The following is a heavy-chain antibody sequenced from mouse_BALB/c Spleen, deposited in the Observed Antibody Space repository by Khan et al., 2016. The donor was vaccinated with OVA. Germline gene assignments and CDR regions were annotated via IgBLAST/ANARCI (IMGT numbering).Heavy chain of an antibody. J-gene: IGHJ1*01. V-gene: IGHV9-1*02. CDR2: INTYTGEP. CDR1: GYTFTNYG. Sequence: QIQLVQSGPELKKPGETVKISCKASGYTFTNYGMNWVKQAPGKGLKWMGWINTYTGEPTYTDDFKGRFAFSLETYASTAYLQINNLKIEDMATYFCARGASYWYFDVWGAGTTVTVSS. CDR3: ARGASYWYFDV.